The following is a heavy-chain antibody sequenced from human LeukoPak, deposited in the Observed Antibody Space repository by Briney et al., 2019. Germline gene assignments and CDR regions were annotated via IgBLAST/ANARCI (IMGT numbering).Heavy chain of an antibody. CDR1: GYSISSGYY. D-gene: IGHD5-18*01. J-gene: IGHJ4*02. V-gene: IGHV4-38-2*02. CDR2: IYHSGST. CDR3: ARDSELYSYGYPNFDY. Sequence: SETLSLTCTVSGYSISSGYYWGWIRQPPGKGLEWIGSIYHSGSTYYNPSLKSRVTISVDTSKNQFSLKLSSVTAADTAVYYCARDSELYSYGYPNFDYWGQGTLVTVSS.